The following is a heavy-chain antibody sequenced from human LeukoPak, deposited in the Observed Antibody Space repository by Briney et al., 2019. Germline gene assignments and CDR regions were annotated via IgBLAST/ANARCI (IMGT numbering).Heavy chain of an antibody. V-gene: IGHV1-24*01. J-gene: IGHJ4*02. Sequence: ASVKVSCKVSGYTLTELSMHWVRQAPGKGLEWMGGFDPDYGETIYAQKFQGRVTMTEDTSTDTAYMELISLRSEDTAVYYCVEMATMKWGQGNLVIVSS. CDR3: VEMATMK. D-gene: IGHD5-24*01. CDR2: FDPDYGET. CDR1: GYTLTELS.